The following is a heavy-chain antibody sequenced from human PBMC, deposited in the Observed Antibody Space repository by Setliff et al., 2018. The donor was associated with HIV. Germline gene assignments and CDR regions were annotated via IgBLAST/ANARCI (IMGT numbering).Heavy chain of an antibody. CDR1: GYTFTSYA. D-gene: IGHD6-13*01. Sequence: ASVKVSCKASGYTFTSYAMHWVRQAPGQRLEWMGWINAGNGNTKYSQKFQGRVTITRDTSATTAYMELSSLISEDTAVYYCARGVGSSWFENWGQGTLVTVSS. CDR3: ARGVGSSWFEN. V-gene: IGHV1-3*01. CDR2: INAGNGNT. J-gene: IGHJ5*02.